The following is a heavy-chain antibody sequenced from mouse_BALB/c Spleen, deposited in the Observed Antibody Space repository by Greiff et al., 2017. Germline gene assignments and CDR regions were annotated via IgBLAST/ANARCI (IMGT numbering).Heavy chain of an antibody. CDR1: GYTFTSYW. CDR3: TTLRAMDY. J-gene: IGHJ4*01. V-gene: IGHV1-69*02. CDR2: IYPSDSYT. Sequence: QVQLQQSGAELVRPGASVKLSCKASGYTFTSYWINWVKQRPGQGLEWIGNIYPSDSYTNYNQKFKDKATLTVDKSSSTAYMQLSSPTSEDSAVYYCTTLRAMDYWGQGTSVTVSS. D-gene: IGHD1-1*01.